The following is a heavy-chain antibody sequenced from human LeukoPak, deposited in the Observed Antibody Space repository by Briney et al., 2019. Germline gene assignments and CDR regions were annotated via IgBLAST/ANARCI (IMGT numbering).Heavy chain of an antibody. CDR1: GFSFSNYW. V-gene: IGHV3-23*01. CDR3: AKERTSEGYFDF. CDR2: LSDSGGST. J-gene: IGHJ4*02. Sequence: GGSLRLSCGASGFSFSNYWMTWVRQAPGKGLEWVSALSDSGGSTYYADSVKGRFTISRDNSKNTLYLQMNSLRAEDTAIYYCAKERTSEGYFDFWGQGTLVTVSS. D-gene: IGHD1-1*01.